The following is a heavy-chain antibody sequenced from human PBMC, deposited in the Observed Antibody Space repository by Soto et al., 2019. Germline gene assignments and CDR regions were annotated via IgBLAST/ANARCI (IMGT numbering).Heavy chain of an antibody. CDR2: TYYRCRWYN. CDR3: VREFPYYVSSDSDFDY. CDR1: GDSVSGNSAA. J-gene: IGHJ4*02. D-gene: IGHD3-16*01. V-gene: IGHV6-1*01. Sequence: SQTLSLTCAISGDSVSGNSAAWNWIRQSPSSGLDWLGRTYYRCRWYNDYAVSVKSRITVTPDTSKNQFSLHLNSVTPEDTAVYYCVREFPYYVSSDSDFDYGGQGPLVTVSS.